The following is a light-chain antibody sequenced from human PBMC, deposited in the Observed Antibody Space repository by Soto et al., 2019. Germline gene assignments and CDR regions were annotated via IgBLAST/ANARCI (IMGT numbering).Light chain of an antibody. J-gene: IGLJ1*01. CDR1: SSDVGTYNY. CDR3: SSYTRDAALV. CDR2: EVS. V-gene: IGLV2-14*01. Sequence: ALTQPASVSGSPGQSITISCTGTSSDVGTYNYVSWYQHHPGKAPKLIIYEVSNRPSGVSNRFSGSKSGSTASLTISGLQAEDEADYHCSSYTRDAALVFGTGTKVTVL.